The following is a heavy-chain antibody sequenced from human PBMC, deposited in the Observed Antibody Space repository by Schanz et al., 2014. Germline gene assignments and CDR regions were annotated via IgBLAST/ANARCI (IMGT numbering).Heavy chain of an antibody. J-gene: IGHJ2*01. Sequence: QVQLQESGPGLVKPSQTLSLTCTVSGGSIRSGTYYWSWIRQPAGKALEWVGRVFPNGITNYNPALKRRVTISLDTSKSQFSLALTARTAADTAVYYCARDTTWRLDLWGRGTLVTVSS. CDR3: ARDTTWRLDL. CDR1: GGSIRSGTYY. V-gene: IGHV4-61*02. D-gene: IGHD1-1*01. CDR2: VFPNGIT.